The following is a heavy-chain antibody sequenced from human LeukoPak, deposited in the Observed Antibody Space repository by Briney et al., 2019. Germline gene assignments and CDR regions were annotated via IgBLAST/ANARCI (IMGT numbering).Heavy chain of an antibody. CDR2: INTDGSTI. Sequence: GGSLRLPCAASGFTFSNYWMHWVRQAPGQGLVWVSRINTDGSTINYADSVKGRFTISRDNAKNSLYLQMNSLRAEDMALYYCAKAVDYGGNSDAFDIWGQGTMVTVSS. V-gene: IGHV3-74*01. D-gene: IGHD4-23*01. CDR1: GFTFSNYW. J-gene: IGHJ3*02. CDR3: AKAVDYGGNSDAFDI.